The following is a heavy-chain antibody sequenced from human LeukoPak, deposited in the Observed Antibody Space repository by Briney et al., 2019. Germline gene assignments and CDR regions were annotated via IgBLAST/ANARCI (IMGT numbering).Heavy chain of an antibody. Sequence: GGSLRLSCAASGFTFSSYAMSWVRQAPGKGLEWVSAISGSGGSTYYADSVKGRFTISRDNSKNTLYLQMNSLRAEDTAVYYCARDGNPRRLSSPLGYWGQGTLVTVSS. J-gene: IGHJ4*02. CDR3: ARDGNPRRLSSPLGY. D-gene: IGHD1-14*01. V-gene: IGHV3-23*01. CDR1: GFTFSSYA. CDR2: ISGSGGST.